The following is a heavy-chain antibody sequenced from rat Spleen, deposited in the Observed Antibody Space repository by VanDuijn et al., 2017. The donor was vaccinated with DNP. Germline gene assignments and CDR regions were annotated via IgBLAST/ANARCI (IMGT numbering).Heavy chain of an antibody. CDR2: ISTAGVST. Sequence: EVKLVESGGGLVQPGRSLKLSCAASGFNFNDYWMGWVRQAPTKGLEWVAYISTAGVSTYYRDSVKGRFTISRDNAKSTLYLQMDSLRSEDTATYYCASRPPPTRGPFDYWGQGVLVTVS. CDR3: ASRPPPTRGPFDY. J-gene: IGHJ2*01. V-gene: IGHV5-25*01. CDR1: GFNFNDYW. D-gene: IGHD1-4*01.